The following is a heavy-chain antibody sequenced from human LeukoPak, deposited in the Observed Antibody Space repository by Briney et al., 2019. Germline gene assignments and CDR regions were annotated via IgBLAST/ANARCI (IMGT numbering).Heavy chain of an antibody. V-gene: IGHV4-59*01. CDR2: IYYSGST. CDR1: GGSISSYY. Sequence: SETLSLTCTVSGGSISSYYWSWIRQPPGKGLEWIGYIYYSGSTNYNPSLKSRVTISVDTSKNQFSLKLSSVTAADTAVYYCARPRLVYAINYYYGMDVWGQGTAVTVSS. CDR3: ARPRLVYAINYYYGMDV. J-gene: IGHJ6*02. D-gene: IGHD2-8*01.